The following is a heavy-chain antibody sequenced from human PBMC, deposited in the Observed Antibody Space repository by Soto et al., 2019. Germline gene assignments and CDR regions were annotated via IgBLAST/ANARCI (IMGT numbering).Heavy chain of an antibody. V-gene: IGHV4-39*01. Sequence: AVTLSLACTVWGGSIGSSSYYWGWIRQPPGKGLEWNRSIYYSGSTYYNPSLKSRVTISVDTSKNQFSLKLSSVTAADTAVYYCARQDSYTSGMDAWGQGNTLTISS. CDR3: ARQDSYTSGMDA. CDR1: GGSIGSSSYY. CDR2: IYYSGST. D-gene: IGHD1-1*01. J-gene: IGHJ6*02.